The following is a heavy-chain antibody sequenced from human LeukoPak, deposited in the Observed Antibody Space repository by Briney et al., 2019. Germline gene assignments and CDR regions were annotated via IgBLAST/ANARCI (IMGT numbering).Heavy chain of an antibody. D-gene: IGHD3-16*01. CDR2: IYFSGST. CDR3: ARGGGYFNY. J-gene: IGHJ4*02. V-gene: IGHV4-61*01. Sequence: SETLSLTRTVSGYSISSGYYWSWIRQPPGKGLEWIGYIYFSGSTNYNPSLKSRVTISVDTSKTQLSLKLSSVTAADTAVYYCARGGGYFNYWGQGTLVTVSS. CDR1: GYSISSGYY.